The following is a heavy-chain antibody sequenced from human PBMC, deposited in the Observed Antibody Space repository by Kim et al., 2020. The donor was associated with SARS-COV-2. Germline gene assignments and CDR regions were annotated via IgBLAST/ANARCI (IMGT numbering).Heavy chain of an antibody. D-gene: IGHD3-10*01. Sequence: TDYAAPVKCIFTSTRDDSTNTLYLQMNRLKTEDTAVYYCTTEEGMDAFDYWGQGTLVTVSS. CDR2: T. CDR3: TTEEGMDAFDY. J-gene: IGHJ4*02. V-gene: IGHV3-15*01.